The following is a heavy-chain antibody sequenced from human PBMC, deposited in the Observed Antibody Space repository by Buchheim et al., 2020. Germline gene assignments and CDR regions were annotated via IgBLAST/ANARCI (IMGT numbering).Heavy chain of an antibody. J-gene: IGHJ5*02. D-gene: IGHD3-3*01. Sequence: QLQLQESGPGLVKPSETLSLTCTVSGGSISSSSYYWGWIRQPPGKGLEWIGSIYYSGSTYYNPSLKSRITISVDTSKNQFSLKLSSVTAADTAVYYCARQVDDFWGAHWFDPWGQRTL. CDR1: GGSISSSSYY. V-gene: IGHV4-39*01. CDR3: ARQVDDFWGAHWFDP. CDR2: IYYSGST.